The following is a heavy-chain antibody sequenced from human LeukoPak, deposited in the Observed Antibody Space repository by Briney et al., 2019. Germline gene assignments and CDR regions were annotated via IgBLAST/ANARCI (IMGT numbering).Heavy chain of an antibody. Sequence: TGGSLRLSCAASVFTFSDPYMDSVRQAPGKGLEWVGRTRNKANIYTTEYAASVKGRCTISRDDSNNSVYLQMNSLKTEDTAVYYCARSTYYYDSSGYYKSFYFDYWGQGTLVTVSS. CDR1: VFTFSDPY. V-gene: IGHV3-72*01. J-gene: IGHJ4*02. CDR2: TRNKANIYTT. CDR3: ARSTYYYDSSGYYKSFYFDY. D-gene: IGHD3-22*01.